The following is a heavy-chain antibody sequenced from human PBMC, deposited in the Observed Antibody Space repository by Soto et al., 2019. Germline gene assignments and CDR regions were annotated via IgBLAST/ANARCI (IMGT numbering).Heavy chain of an antibody. D-gene: IGHD6-13*01. Sequence: SETLSLTCAVSGGSISSSNWWSWVRQPPGKGLEWIGEIYHSGSTNYNPSLKSRVTISVDKSKNQFSLKLSSVTAADTAVYYCARARGKGIAAELPDYYYYGMDVWGQGTTVTVSS. CDR2: IYHSGST. V-gene: IGHV4-4*02. CDR1: GGSISSSNW. CDR3: ARARGKGIAAELPDYYYYGMDV. J-gene: IGHJ6*02.